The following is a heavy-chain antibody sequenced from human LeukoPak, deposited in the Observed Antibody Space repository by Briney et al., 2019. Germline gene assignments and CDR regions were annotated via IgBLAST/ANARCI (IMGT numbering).Heavy chain of an antibody. V-gene: IGHV5-51*01. D-gene: IGHD5-18*01. J-gene: IGHJ3*02. CDR1: GYSFTSYW. CDR3: ARLQDTAMVDAFDI. Sequence: GESLKVSCKGSGYSFTSYWIGWVRQMPGKGLEWMGIFYPGDSDTRYSPSFQGQVTISADKSISTAYLQWSSLKASDTAMYYCARLQDTAMVDAFDIWGQGTMVTVSS. CDR2: FYPGDSDT.